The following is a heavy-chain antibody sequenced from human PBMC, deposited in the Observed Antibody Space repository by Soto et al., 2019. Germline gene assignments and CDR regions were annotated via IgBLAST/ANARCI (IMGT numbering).Heavy chain of an antibody. CDR1: GYSFTSYG. J-gene: IGHJ5*02. V-gene: IGHV1-18*04. D-gene: IGHD6-19*01. CDR3: ARGDSTGSPRVLFDP. Sequence: QVQLVQSVTEVKKPGASVQVSCKASGYSFTSYGINWVRQAPGQGLEWMGWISTDNGATNYAQKFQGRATMTTDTSTPTAYMELTRVTSDDTAVYFCARGDSTGSPRVLFDPWGQGTVVTVSS. CDR2: ISTDNGAT.